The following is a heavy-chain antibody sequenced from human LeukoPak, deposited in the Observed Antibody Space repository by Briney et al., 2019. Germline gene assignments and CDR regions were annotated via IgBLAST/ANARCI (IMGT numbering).Heavy chain of an antibody. J-gene: IGHJ4*02. CDR2: IYTSGST. D-gene: IGHD5-24*01. V-gene: IGHV4-61*02. Sequence: SQTLSLTCTVSGGSISSGSYYWSWIRRPAGKGLEWIGRIYTSGSTNYNPSLKSRVTISVDTSKNQFSLKLSSVTAADTAVYYCASGLDGYRTGFDYWGQGTLVTVSS. CDR1: GGSISSGSYY. CDR3: ASGLDGYRTGFDY.